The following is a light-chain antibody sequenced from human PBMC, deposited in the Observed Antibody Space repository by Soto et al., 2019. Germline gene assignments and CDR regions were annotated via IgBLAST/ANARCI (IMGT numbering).Light chain of an antibody. CDR2: GAS. Sequence: IVLTQSPGTLSLSPGERATLSCRASQSISNLAWYQLKPGQAPRLLIYGASSRGTGVPDRFSGSGSGSDFTLTISRLEPEDFAVYYCQHYGGSRLVTFGQGTRLDI. CDR3: QHYGGSRLVT. CDR1: QSISN. V-gene: IGKV3-20*01. J-gene: IGKJ5*01.